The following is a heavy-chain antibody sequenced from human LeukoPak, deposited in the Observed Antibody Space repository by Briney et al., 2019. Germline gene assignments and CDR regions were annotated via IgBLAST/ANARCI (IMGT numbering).Heavy chain of an antibody. J-gene: IGHJ4*02. CDR3: AKALGQD. D-gene: IGHD3-16*01. CDR1: GFTFDDFS. Sequence: GGSLRLSCAASGFTFDDFSMHWVRQAPGKGLEWVSGITWNGAFIGYADSVQGRFTISRDNAKNSLYLEMRSLRTEDTALYYCAKALGQDWGQETLVTVSS. CDR2: ITWNGAFI. V-gene: IGHV3-9*01.